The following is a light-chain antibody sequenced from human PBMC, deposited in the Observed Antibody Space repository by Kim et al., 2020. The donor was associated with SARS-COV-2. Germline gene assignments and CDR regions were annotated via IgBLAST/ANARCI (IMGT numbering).Light chain of an antibody. V-gene: IGLV8-61*01. CDR2: STN. Sequence: PAGTFTPRAGLRSGSVSDSYYPSWYPQTPGQAPRTLIYSTNTRSSGVPDRFSGSILGNKAALTITGAQADDESDYYCMLYMISAMVFGGGTQLTVL. J-gene: IGLJ3*02. CDR1: SGSVSDSYY. CDR3: MLYMISAMV.